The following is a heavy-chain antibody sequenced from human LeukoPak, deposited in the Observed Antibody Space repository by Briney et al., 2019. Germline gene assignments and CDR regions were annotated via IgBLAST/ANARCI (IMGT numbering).Heavy chain of an antibody. CDR1: GGSFSGYY. J-gene: IGHJ3*02. CDR3: ARAYSSSWYRGGDAFDI. Sequence: SETLSLTCAVYGGSFSGYYWSWIRQPPGKGLEWIGSIYYSGSTYYNPSLKSRVTISVDTSKNQFSLKLSSVTAADTAVYYCARAYSSSWYRGGDAFDIWGQGTMVTVSS. D-gene: IGHD6-13*01. V-gene: IGHV4-34*01. CDR2: IYYSGST.